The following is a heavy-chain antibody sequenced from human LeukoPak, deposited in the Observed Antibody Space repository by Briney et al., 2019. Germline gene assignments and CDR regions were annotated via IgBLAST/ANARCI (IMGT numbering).Heavy chain of an antibody. V-gene: IGHV1-2*02. CDR1: GYTFSDYL. CDR3: ARDRQGDGFAYFDF. CDR2: INPKSGAT. D-gene: IGHD5-24*01. J-gene: IGHJ4*02. Sequence: ASVKVSCKASGYTFSDYLMHWVRQAPGQGLEWMGWINPKSGATSSAQKFQGRVTMTRVTSISTAYMDLTTLTSDDTAVYFCARDRQGDGFAYFDFGGRGTLATVSS.